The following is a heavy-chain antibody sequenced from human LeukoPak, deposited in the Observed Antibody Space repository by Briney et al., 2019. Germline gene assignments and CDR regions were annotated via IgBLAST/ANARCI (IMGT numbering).Heavy chain of an antibody. CDR3: ARHSGYHSTMYLDY. J-gene: IGHJ4*02. D-gene: IGHD3-22*01. CDR2: ITAIFRTA. CDR1: GGTFNSYA. V-gene: IGHV1-69*13. Sequence: ASVKVSCETSGGTFNSYAISWVRQAPGQGLEWMGGITAIFRTANYAQKFQGRVTITADEFMSTVYMELSSLRSEDTAVYYCARHSGYHSTMYLDYWGQGTLVTVSS.